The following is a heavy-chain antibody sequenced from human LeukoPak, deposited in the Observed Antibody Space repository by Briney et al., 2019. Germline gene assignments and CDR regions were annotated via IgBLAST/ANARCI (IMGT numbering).Heavy chain of an antibody. Sequence: PSETLSLTCTVSGGSISSYYWSWIRQPPGKGLEWIGYIYYSGSTNYNPSLKSRVTISVDTSKNQFSLKLSSVTAADTAVYYCAGLIAVAGTNAFDIWGQGTMVTVSS. CDR1: GGSISSYY. J-gene: IGHJ3*02. CDR2: IYYSGST. V-gene: IGHV4-59*08. CDR3: AGLIAVAGTNAFDI. D-gene: IGHD6-19*01.